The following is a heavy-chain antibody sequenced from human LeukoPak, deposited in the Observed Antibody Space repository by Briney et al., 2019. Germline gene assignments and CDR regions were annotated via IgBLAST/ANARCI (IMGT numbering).Heavy chain of an antibody. CDR1: GFTFSNYG. CDR3: AKEDCSGGSCY. D-gene: IGHD2-15*01. V-gene: IGHV3-23*01. Sequence: GGSLRLSCAASGFTFSNYGMSWVRQAPGKGLEWVSGISGNGDNTYYADSVKGRSSISRDNSKNTLYLQMNSLRAEDTAVYHCAKEDCSGGSCYWGQGTLVTVSS. CDR2: ISGNGDNT. J-gene: IGHJ4*02.